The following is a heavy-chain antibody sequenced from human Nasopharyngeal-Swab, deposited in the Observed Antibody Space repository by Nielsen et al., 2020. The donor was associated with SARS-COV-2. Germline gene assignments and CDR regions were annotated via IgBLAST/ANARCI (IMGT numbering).Heavy chain of an antibody. V-gene: IGHV1-69*13. CDR3: TLLQEHL. J-gene: IGHJ6*01. CDR1: GGTFSSYA. Sequence: SVKVSCKASGGTFSSYAISWVRQAPGQGLEWMGGIIPIFGTANYAQKFQGRVTITADESTSTAYMELSSLHQGPIGLPPGTLLQEHLWG. CDR2: IIPIFGTA.